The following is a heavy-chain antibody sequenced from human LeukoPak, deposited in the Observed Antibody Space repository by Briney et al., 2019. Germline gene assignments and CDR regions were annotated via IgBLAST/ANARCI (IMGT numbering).Heavy chain of an antibody. CDR2: IYYSGST. D-gene: IGHD3-9*01. CDR3: AREPRHYDILTGYPLYYFGY. J-gene: IGHJ4*02. CDR1: GGSISSYY. Sequence: SETLSLTCTVSGGSISSYYWSWIRQPPGKGLEWIGYIYYSGSTNYNPSLKSRVTISVDTSKNQFSLKLSSVTAADTAVYYCAREPRHYDILTGYPLYYFGYWGQGTLVTVSS. V-gene: IGHV4-59*01.